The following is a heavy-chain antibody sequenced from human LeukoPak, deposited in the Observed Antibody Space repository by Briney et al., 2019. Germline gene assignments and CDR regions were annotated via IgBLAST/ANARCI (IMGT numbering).Heavy chain of an antibody. CDR1: GFTFSSYS. CDR3: ARDRILSGYGDDAFDI. D-gene: IGHD5-12*01. J-gene: IGHJ3*02. CDR2: ISSSSSYI. V-gene: IGHV3-21*01. Sequence: GGSLRLPCAASGFTFSSYSMNWVRQAPGKGLEWDSSISSSSSYIYYADSVKGRFTISRDNARNSLYLQMNSLRAEDTAVYYCARDRILSGYGDDAFDIWGQGTMVTVSS.